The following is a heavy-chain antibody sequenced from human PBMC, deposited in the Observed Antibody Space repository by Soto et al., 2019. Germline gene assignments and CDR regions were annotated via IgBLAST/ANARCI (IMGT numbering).Heavy chain of an antibody. CDR3: ARWGCSGSNCNLNQRSFDL. J-gene: IGHJ5*02. V-gene: IGHV3-33*01. D-gene: IGHD2-15*01. CDR1: GFIFNEYG. Sequence: QVQLVESGGSVVQPGRSLRLSCAASGFIFNEYGMHWVRQAPGKGLEWVGVIWYDGSNKYYADSVKGRFTFSRDNSKNTMSLQMNSLRVEDTAIYYCARWGCSGSNCNLNQRSFDLWGQGTLVTVSS. CDR2: IWYDGSNK.